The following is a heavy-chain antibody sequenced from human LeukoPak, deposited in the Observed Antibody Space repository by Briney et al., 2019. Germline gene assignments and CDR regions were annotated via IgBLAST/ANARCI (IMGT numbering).Heavy chain of an antibody. CDR1: GFTFSSYA. CDR3: ARPKTADYGDYPLDAFDI. D-gene: IGHD4-17*01. V-gene: IGHV3-30*04. Sequence: GGSLRLSCAASGFTFSSYAMHWVRQAPGKGLEWVAVISYDGSNKYYADSVKGRFTISRDNSKNTLYLQMNSLRAEDTAVYYCARPKTADYGDYPLDAFDIWGQGTMVTVSS. CDR2: ISYDGSNK. J-gene: IGHJ3*02.